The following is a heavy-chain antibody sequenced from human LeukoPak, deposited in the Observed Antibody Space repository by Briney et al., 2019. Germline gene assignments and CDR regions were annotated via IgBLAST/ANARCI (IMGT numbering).Heavy chain of an antibody. V-gene: IGHV1-18*01. Sequence: ASVKVSCKASGYTFTSYGMSWVRQAPGRGLEWMGWISAYNGNTHYAQKLQGRVTLTTDTSTSTAYMELRSLRSDDTAVYYCARDEARYSSGYYPNWFDPWGQGTLVTVSS. D-gene: IGHD3-22*01. CDR3: ARDEARYSSGYYPNWFDP. CDR2: ISAYNGNT. J-gene: IGHJ5*02. CDR1: GYTFTSYG.